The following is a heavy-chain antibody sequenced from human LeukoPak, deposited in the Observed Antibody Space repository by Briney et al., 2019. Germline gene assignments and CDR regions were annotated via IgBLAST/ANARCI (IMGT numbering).Heavy chain of an antibody. CDR1: GFTFSSYA. Sequence: PGGTLRLSCAASGFTFSSYAMSWVRQAPGKGLEWVSAISGSGGSTNYADSVKGRFTISRDNSKNTMNLQMNSLRAEDTAVYYCAKRIPGGPNDYWGQGTLVTVSS. D-gene: IGHD2-15*01. V-gene: IGHV3-23*01. CDR3: AKRIPGGPNDY. CDR2: ISGSGGST. J-gene: IGHJ4*02.